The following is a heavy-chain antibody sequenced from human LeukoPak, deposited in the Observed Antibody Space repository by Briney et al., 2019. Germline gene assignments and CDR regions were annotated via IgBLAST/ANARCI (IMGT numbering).Heavy chain of an antibody. V-gene: IGHV3-74*01. J-gene: IGHJ4*02. CDR1: GFTLSSYW. CDR3: ATDTIRD. D-gene: IGHD3-3*01. CDR2: IKSDGSTT. Sequence: PGGSLRLSCAASGFTLSSYWMHWVRHAPGKGLVWVSRIKSDGSTTNYADSVKGRFTISRDNAKNTLYLQMNSLRAEDTAVYYCATDTIRDWGQGTPVTVST.